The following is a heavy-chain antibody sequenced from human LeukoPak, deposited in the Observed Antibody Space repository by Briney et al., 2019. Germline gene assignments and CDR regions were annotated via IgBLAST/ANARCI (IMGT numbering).Heavy chain of an antibody. V-gene: IGHV4-30-2*01. CDR1: GGSISSGGYS. J-gene: IGHJ4*02. Sequence: PSETLSLTCAVSGGSISSGGYSWSWIRQPPGKGLEWIGYIYHSGSTYYNPSLKSRVTISVDTSKNQFSLKLSSVTAADTAVYYCARVRGDYWGQGTLVTVSS. CDR2: IYHSGST. CDR3: ARVRGDY. D-gene: IGHD3-10*01.